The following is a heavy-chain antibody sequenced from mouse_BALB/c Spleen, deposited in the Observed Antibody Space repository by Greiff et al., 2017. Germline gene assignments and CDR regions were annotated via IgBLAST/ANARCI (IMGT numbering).Heavy chain of an antibody. D-gene: IGHD1-1*01. V-gene: IGHV5-17*02. CDR2: ISSGSSTI. Sequence: EVKLVESGGGLVQPGGSRKLSCAASGFTFSSFGMHWVRQAPEKGLEWVAYISSGSSTIYYADTVKGRFTISRDNPKNTLFLQMTSLRSEDTAMYYCATSTVVARDWYFEVWGAGTTVTVSS. CDR1: GFTFSSFG. J-gene: IGHJ1*01. CDR3: ATSTVVARDWYFEV.